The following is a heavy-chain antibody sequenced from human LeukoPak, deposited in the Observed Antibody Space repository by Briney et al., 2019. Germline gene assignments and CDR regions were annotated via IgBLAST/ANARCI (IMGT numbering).Heavy chain of an antibody. CDR3: ARDRSRAYGSGSYYNSREWFDP. D-gene: IGHD3-10*01. CDR1: GYTFTSYG. V-gene: IGHV1-18*04. J-gene: IGHJ5*02. Sequence: GASVKVSCKASGYTFTSYGISWVRQAPGQGLEWMGWISAYNGNTNYAQKLQGRVTMTTDTSTSTAYMELRSLRSDDTAVYYCARDRSRAYGSGSYYNSREWFDPWGQGTLATVSS. CDR2: ISAYNGNT.